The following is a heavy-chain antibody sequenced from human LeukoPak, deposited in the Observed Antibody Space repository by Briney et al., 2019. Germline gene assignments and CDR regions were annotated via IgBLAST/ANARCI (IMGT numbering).Heavy chain of an antibody. D-gene: IGHD5-24*01. J-gene: IGHJ2*01. CDR3: ARAVEGFDL. V-gene: IGHV4-59*01. CDR1: GDSISTYY. Sequence: SETLSLTCTVSGDSISTYYWSWIRQPPGKGLEWIGYIYYRVTSDYNPSLKSRVTMSVDMSTRQISLKLSSVTAADTAVYYCARAVEGFDLWGRGTLVTVSS. CDR2: IYYRVTS.